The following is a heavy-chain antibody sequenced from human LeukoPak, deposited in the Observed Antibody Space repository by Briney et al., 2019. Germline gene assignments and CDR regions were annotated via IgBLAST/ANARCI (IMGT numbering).Heavy chain of an antibody. CDR3: ASFLRGRPFYGHNGPFDY. Sequence: ASVKVSCTTSGYSLTGYYMHWVRQAPGQGPEWMGWINPHSGGTNYAQRFQGRVTITRDTSISTAYMELSRLRSDDTAVYYCASFLRGRPFYGHNGPFDYWGQGTLVTVSS. D-gene: IGHD2/OR15-2a*01. CDR1: GYSLTGYY. J-gene: IGHJ4*02. CDR2: INPHSGGT. V-gene: IGHV1-2*02.